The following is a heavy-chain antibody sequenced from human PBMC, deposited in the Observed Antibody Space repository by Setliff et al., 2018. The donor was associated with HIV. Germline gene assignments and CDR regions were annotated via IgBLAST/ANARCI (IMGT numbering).Heavy chain of an antibody. CDR2: IKRQADGATT. CDR3: TTGGPSGTVPFDY. Sequence: PGGSLRLSCAASGFNFSSHTMNWIRQAPGKGLEWVGHIKRQADGATTDYGAPVKGRFTISRDDSDNTLYLQMSSLKTEDTAVYYCTTGGPSGTVPFDYWGQGTLVTVSS. J-gene: IGHJ4*02. D-gene: IGHD1-26*01. V-gene: IGHV3-15*01. CDR1: GFNFSSHT.